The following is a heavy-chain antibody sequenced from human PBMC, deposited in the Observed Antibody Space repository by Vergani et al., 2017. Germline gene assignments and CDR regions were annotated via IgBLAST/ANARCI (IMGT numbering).Heavy chain of an antibody. CDR3: ARNPYCGGDCYSDAFDI. J-gene: IGHJ3*02. CDR1: GGSIISYN. D-gene: IGHD2-21*02. V-gene: IGHV4-59*01. CDR2: IYYSGST. Sequence: QVQLQESGPGLVKPSETLSLTCTVSGGSIISYNWSWIRQPPGKGLEWIGYIYYSGSTNYNPSLKSRVTISVDTSKNQFSLKLSSVTAADTAVYYCARNPYCGGDCYSDAFDIWGQGTMVTVSS.